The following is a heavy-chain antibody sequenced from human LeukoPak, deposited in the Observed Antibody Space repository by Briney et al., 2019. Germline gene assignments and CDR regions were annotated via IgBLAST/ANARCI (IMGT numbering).Heavy chain of an antibody. CDR3: ARGGSGWYFDY. D-gene: IGHD6-19*01. CDR2: MSYDGKSK. J-gene: IGHJ4*02. CDR1: GFTFSSYA. Sequence: GRSLRLSCAASGFTFSSYAMHWVRQAPGKRLEWVAVMSYDGKSKYYADSVKGRFTVSRDHSKYTLYLEMNSLRVEDTAVYYCARGGSGWYFDYWGRGTLVTVSS. V-gene: IGHV3-30*04.